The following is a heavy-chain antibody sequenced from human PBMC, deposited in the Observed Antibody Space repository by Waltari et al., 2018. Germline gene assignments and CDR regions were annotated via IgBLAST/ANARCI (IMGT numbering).Heavy chain of an antibody. CDR2: IIPIFGTA. J-gene: IGHJ6*02. CDR1: GGTFSSYA. CDR3: AREPGTTGVYYYYYCMDV. Sequence: QVQLVQSGAEVKKPGSSVKVSCKASGGTFSSYAISWVRQAPGQGLEWMGRIIPIFGTANYAQKFQGRVTITADKSTSTAYMELSSLRSEDTAVYYCAREPGTTGVYYYYYCMDVWGQGTTVTVSS. V-gene: IGHV1-69*08. D-gene: IGHD1-7*01.